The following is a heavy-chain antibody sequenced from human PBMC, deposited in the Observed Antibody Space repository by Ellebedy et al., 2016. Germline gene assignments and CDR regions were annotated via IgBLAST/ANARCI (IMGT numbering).Heavy chain of an antibody. CDR2: IYYTGST. CDR3: ARGPSGDSSGRRFDP. CDR1: GGSINSGDYY. D-gene: IGHD3-22*01. Sequence: SETLSLTCTVSGGSINSGDYYWSWIRQPPGKGLEWIGYIYYTGSTYYNPSLKSRLTMSLDTSKNQFSVKLRSVTAADTAVYYCARGPSGDSSGRRFDPWGQGTLVIVSS. V-gene: IGHV4-30-4*01. J-gene: IGHJ5*02.